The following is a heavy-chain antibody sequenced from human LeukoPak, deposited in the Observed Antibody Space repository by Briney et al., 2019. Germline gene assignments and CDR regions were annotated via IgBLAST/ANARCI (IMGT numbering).Heavy chain of an antibody. J-gene: IGHJ4*02. CDR2: IIPIFGTA. V-gene: IGHV1-69*13. CDR1: GYTFTGYY. D-gene: IGHD6-19*01. Sequence: RASVTVSCKASGYTFTGYYMHWVRQAPGQGLEWMGGIIPIFGTANYAQKFQGRVTITADESTSTAYMELSSLRSEDTAVYYCARGPTYSSGWYYFDYWGQGTLVTVSS. CDR3: ARGPTYSSGWYYFDY.